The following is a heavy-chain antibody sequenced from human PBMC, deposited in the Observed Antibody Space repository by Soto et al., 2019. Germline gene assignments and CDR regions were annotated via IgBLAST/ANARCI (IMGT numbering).Heavy chain of an antibody. CDR3: ARITSDGGFDH. CDR2: ISAYNGNA. J-gene: IGHJ4*02. CDR1: GYTFISYD. V-gene: IGHV1-18*01. D-gene: IGHD2-2*01. Sequence: QVHLVQSGAEVKKPGASVKVSCKASGYTFISYDLSWVRQAPGQGLEWMGWISAYNGNANYAQKLQGRVTMTTDTSTNTAYKELRSLRSDDTAVYYCARITSDGGFDHWGQGTLVTVSS.